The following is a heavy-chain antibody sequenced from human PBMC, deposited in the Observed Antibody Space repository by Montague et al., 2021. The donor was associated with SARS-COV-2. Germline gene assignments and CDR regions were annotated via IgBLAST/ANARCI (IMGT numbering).Heavy chain of an antibody. J-gene: IGHJ4*02. CDR2: INHSGST. CDR1: GGSFSGYD. CDR3: ARGRVEITMLAVVFTGGIYYFDY. V-gene: IGHV4-34*01. D-gene: IGHD3-22*01. Sequence: SETLSLTCAVYGGSFSGYDWSWIRQSPGKGLEWIGEINHSGSTNYNPPLKSRVTVSVDTSKNQFSLKLSSVTAADTAVYYCARGRVEITMLAVVFTGGIYYFDYWGRGTLVTVSS.